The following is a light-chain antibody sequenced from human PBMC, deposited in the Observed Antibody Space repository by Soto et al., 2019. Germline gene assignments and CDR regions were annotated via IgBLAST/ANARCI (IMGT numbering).Light chain of an antibody. CDR1: QSISTY. CDR2: AAS. V-gene: IGKV1-39*01. Sequence: DIQMTQSPSSLSASVGDTVTITCRASQSISTYLNYYQQKPGKAPKLLIYAASSLQSGVPSRFSGSGSGTDFTLTISSLQPEDFATYYSQQSYSTPYTFGQGTKLEIK. J-gene: IGKJ2*01. CDR3: QQSYSTPYT.